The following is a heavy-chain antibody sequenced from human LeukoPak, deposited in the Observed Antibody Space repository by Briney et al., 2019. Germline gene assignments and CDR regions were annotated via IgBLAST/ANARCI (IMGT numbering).Heavy chain of an antibody. CDR3: ARWSGVVVVAATPWGFDP. J-gene: IGHJ5*02. CDR1: GGSISSYY. V-gene: IGHV4-59*01. CDR2: IYYSGST. D-gene: IGHD2-15*01. Sequence: PSETLSLTCTVSGGSISSYYWSWMRQPPGKGLEWIGYIYYSGSTNHHPSLKSRVTISVDTSKNQFSLKLSSVTAADTAVYYCARWSGVVVVAATPWGFDPWGQGTLVTVSS.